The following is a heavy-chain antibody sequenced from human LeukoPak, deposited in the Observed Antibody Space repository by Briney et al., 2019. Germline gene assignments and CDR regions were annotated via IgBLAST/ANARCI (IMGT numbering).Heavy chain of an antibody. CDR1: GGSFSGYY. D-gene: IGHD5-18*01. CDR2: INHSGST. CDR3: ARGRHTHDS. Sequence: SETLSLTCAVYGGSFSGYYWSWIRQPPGKGLEWIGEINHSGSTNYNPSLKSRVTISVDTSKNQFSLKLSSVTAADTAVYYCARGRHTHDSWGQGTLVTVSS. V-gene: IGHV4-34*01. J-gene: IGHJ4*02.